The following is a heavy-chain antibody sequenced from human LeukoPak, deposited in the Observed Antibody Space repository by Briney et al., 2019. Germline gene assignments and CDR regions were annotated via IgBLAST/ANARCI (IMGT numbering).Heavy chain of an antibody. CDR1: GYTFTGYY. D-gene: IGHD3-16*01. J-gene: IGHJ4*02. Sequence: APVKVSCKASGYTFTGYYMHWVRQAPGQGLEWMGWINPNSGGTNYAQKFQGRVTMTRDTSISTAYMELSRLRSDDTAVYYCARDLGDRWVFDYWGQGTLVTVSS. V-gene: IGHV1-2*02. CDR3: ARDLGDRWVFDY. CDR2: INPNSGGT.